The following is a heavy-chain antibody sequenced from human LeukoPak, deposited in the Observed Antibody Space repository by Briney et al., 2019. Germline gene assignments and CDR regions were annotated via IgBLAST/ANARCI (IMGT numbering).Heavy chain of an antibody. D-gene: IGHD1-26*01. Sequence: ASVKVSCKASGGTFSSYAISWVRQAPEQGLEWMGWISAYNGHTKFAQKLQDRVTMTTDTSMNTAYMELRSLRSDDTAVYYCARDYSATYFDFWGQGTLVTVSS. CDR3: ARDYSATYFDF. V-gene: IGHV1-18*01. CDR2: ISAYNGHT. J-gene: IGHJ4*02. CDR1: GGTFSSYA.